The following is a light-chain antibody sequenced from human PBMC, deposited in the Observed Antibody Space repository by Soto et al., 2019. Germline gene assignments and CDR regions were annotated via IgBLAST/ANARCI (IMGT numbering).Light chain of an antibody. CDR2: GTS. Sequence: EIVLTQSPGTLSLSPGERASLSCRASQSVSSSYLAWYLHKPGQAPRLLIYGTSSRATGIPDRFSGRGSGTDFTLTISRLEPEDFAVYYCQQYGISPYTFGQGTKLEI. V-gene: IGKV3-20*01. CDR1: QSVSSSY. J-gene: IGKJ2*01. CDR3: QQYGISPYT.